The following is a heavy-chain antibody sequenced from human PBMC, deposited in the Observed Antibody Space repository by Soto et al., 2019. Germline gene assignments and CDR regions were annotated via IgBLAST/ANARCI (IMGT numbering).Heavy chain of an antibody. CDR1: GGSISSGGYY. CDR2: IYYSGST. CDR3: ARIGDILTGYYNGLYYFDY. J-gene: IGHJ4*02. D-gene: IGHD3-9*01. V-gene: IGHV4-31*03. Sequence: QVQLQESGPGLVKPSQTLSLTCTVSGGSISSGGYYWSWIRQHPGKGLEWIGYIYYSGSTYYNPSLKSRVTISVDTSKNQCYLKLSSVTAADTAVYYCARIGDILTGYYNGLYYFDYGGQGTLVTVSS.